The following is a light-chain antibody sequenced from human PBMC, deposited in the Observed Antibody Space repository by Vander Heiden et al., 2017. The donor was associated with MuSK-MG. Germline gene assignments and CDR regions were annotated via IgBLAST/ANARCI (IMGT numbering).Light chain of an antibody. CDR1: QTVPTNY. CDR3: QQYGILPLT. V-gene: IGKV3-20*01. Sequence: IVFTQSPGTLSLTPGDGATLSCKASQTVPTNYLAWYQQAPGQAPRLLMYGASSRATGVPDRFSGDGSGTDFTLTINRLQPEDSAVYYCQQYGILPLTFGGGTKVEIK. J-gene: IGKJ4*01. CDR2: GAS.